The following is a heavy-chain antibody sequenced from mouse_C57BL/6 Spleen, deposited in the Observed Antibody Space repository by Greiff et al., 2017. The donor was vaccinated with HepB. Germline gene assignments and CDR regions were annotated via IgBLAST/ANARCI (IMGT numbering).Heavy chain of an antibody. J-gene: IGHJ4*01. D-gene: IGHD1-1*01. CDR1: GFNIKNTY. Sequence: VQLQQSVAELVRPGASVKLSCTASGFNIKNTYMHWVKQRPEQGLEWIGRIDPANGNTKYAPKFQGKVTITADTSSNTAYLQLSRLTSEDTAIYSCASRTLTTVVAPCYAIDYWGQGTSVTVSS. V-gene: IGHV14-3*01. CDR3: ASRTLTTVVAPCYAIDY. CDR2: IDPANGNT.